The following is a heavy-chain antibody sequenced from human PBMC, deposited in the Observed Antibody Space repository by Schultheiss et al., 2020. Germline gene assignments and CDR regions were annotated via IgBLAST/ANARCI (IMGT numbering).Heavy chain of an antibody. CDR1: GFNLNDCG. V-gene: IGHV3-30*18. J-gene: IGHJ5*01. CDR3: AKAGTTSWYVAYIDS. D-gene: IGHD6-13*01. CDR2: ISYDGTRT. Sequence: GGSLRLSCAASGFNLNDCGMHWVRQAPGKGLEWVAVISYDGTRTDYPDSVRGRFTISRDSSKNTLFLQMDSLRPDDTAVYYCAKAGTTSWYVAYIDSWGQGTLVNVSS.